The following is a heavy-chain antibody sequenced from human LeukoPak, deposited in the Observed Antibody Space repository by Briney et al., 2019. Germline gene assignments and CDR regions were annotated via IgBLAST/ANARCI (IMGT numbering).Heavy chain of an antibody. J-gene: IGHJ6*02. CDR3: ASFQLNYYYYYGMDV. CDR1: GYTFTSYG. Sequence: ASVKVSCKASGYTFTSYGISWVRQAPGQGLEWMGWISAYNGNTYFAQNLQGRVTMTTDTSTSTAYMELRSLRSDDTAVYYCASFQLNYYYYYGMDVWGQGTTVTVSS. V-gene: IGHV1-18*01. D-gene: IGHD2-2*01. CDR2: ISAYNGNT.